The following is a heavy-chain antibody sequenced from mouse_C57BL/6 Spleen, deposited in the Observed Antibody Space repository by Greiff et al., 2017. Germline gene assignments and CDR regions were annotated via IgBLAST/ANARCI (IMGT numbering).Heavy chain of an antibody. Sequence: QVQLQQSGAELARPGSSVKLSCKASGYTFTSYGMHWVKQRPIQGLEWIGNIYPSGSDTYYNQKFKDKATLTVDKSSSTAYMQLSSLTSEDSAVYCCARHEPSWYIDVWGTGTTVTVSS. CDR3: ARHEPSWYIDV. J-gene: IGHJ1*03. CDR1: GYTFTSYG. D-gene: IGHD6-1*01. V-gene: IGHV1-52*01. CDR2: IYPSGSDT.